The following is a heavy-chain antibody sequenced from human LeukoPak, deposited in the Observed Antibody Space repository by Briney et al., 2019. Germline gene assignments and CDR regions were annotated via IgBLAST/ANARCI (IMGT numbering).Heavy chain of an antibody. Sequence: GGSLRLSCAASGFSFSNYGMHWVRQAPGKGLEWVAVVSYDGSIKYYADSVKGRFTISRDNSKNTLYLQMNSLRAEDTAVYYCAKEITYYYDSSGFDYWGQGTLVTVSS. V-gene: IGHV3-30*18. CDR1: GFSFSNYG. D-gene: IGHD3-22*01. CDR3: AKEITYYYDSSGFDY. CDR2: VSYDGSIK. J-gene: IGHJ4*02.